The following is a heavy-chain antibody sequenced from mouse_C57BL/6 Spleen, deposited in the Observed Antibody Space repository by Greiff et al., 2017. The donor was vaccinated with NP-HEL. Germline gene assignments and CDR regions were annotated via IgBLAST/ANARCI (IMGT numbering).Heavy chain of an antibody. D-gene: IGHD2-5*01. V-gene: IGHV1-26*01. CDR2: INPNNGGT. J-gene: IGHJ3*01. CDR1: GYTFTDYY. Sequence: VQLQQSGPELVKPGASVKISCKASGYTFTDYYMNWVKQSHGKSLEWIGDINPNNGGTSYNQKFKGKATLTVDKSSSTAYMELRSLTSEDSAVYYCARWDSNGFAYWGQGTLVTVSA. CDR3: ARWDSNGFAY.